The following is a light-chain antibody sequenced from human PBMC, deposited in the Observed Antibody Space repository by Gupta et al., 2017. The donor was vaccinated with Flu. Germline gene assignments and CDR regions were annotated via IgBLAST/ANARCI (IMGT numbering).Light chain of an antibody. V-gene: IGKV3D-15*01. Sequence: EIVMTQSPGTLSVSPGERATLSCRASQSVTTNLAWYQQRPGQAPRLLIYGASTRATGIPARFSGSGSGTEFTLTISSLQSEDVAVYYCQQYNYWPPWTFGQGTKVEVK. J-gene: IGKJ1*01. CDR3: QQYNYWPPWT. CDR2: GAS. CDR1: QSVTTN.